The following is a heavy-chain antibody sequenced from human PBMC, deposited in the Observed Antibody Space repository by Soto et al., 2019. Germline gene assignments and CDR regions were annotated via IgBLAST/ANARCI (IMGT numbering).Heavy chain of an antibody. CDR3: ASDGYNPTGAFDI. Sequence: EVQLVESGGGLVQPGGSLRLSCAASGFTVSSIYMSWVRQAPGKGLEWVSVIYSGGSTYYADSVKGRFTISRDNSKNTLYLQMNSLRAEDTAVYYCASDGYNPTGAFDIWGQGTMVTVSS. V-gene: IGHV3-66*01. D-gene: IGHD5-12*01. CDR2: IYSGGST. J-gene: IGHJ3*02. CDR1: GFTVSSIY.